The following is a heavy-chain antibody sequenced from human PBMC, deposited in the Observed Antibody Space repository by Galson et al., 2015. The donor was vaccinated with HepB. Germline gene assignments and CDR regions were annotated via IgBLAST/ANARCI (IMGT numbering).Heavy chain of an antibody. D-gene: IGHD3-16*01. Sequence: SLRLPCAASRFALSNYGMTWVRQAPGKGLEWVSGVSVNGGSTYYADSVKGRFTISRDNSRNTLYLQMNSLRAEDTAVYYCARDSWRSYNYYYDYGMDVWGQGTTVTVSS. J-gene: IGHJ6*01. V-gene: IGHV3-23*01. CDR2: VSVNGGST. CDR3: ARDSWRSYNYYYDYGMDV. CDR1: RFALSNYG.